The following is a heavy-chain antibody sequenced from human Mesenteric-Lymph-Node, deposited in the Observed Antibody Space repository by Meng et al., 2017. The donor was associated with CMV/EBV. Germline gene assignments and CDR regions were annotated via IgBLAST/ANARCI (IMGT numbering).Heavy chain of an antibody. CDR3: ASRSSSSYYYYGMDV. Sequence: ASVKVSCKASGYTFTSYYMHWVRQAPGQGLEWMGIINPSGGSTSYAQKFQGRVTMTRNTSISTAYMELSSLRSEDTAVYYCASRSSSSYYYYGMDVWGQGTTVTVSS. J-gene: IGHJ6*02. CDR2: INPSGGST. V-gene: IGHV1-46*01. CDR1: GYTFTSYY. D-gene: IGHD6-6*01.